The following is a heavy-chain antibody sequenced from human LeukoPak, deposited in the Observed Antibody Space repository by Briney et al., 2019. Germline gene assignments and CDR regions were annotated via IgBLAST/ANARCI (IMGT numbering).Heavy chain of an antibody. CDR2: INHNGNVN. V-gene: IGHV3-7*03. J-gene: IGHJ6*02. D-gene: IGHD3-16*01. CDR1: GFTSSSYW. Sequence: PGGSLRLSCAASGFTSSSYWINWARQAPGKGLEWVASINHNGNVNYYVDSVKGRFTISRDNAKNSLYLQMSNLRAEDTAVYFCARGGGLDVWGQGATVTVSS. CDR3: ARGGGLDV.